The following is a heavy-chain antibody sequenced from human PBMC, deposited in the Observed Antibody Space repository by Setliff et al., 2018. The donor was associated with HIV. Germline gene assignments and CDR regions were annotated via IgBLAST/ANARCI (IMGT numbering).Heavy chain of an antibody. CDR2: ISSKDGST. D-gene: IGHD6-19*01. Sequence: GSLRLSCAVSGFTLSTFSMSWVRQAPGKGLEWVSAISSKDGSTYYADSVRGRFTISRDNSKNTLYFQLNSLRVDDTAVYYCAKDALVGYSSGWETGHGYYFDYWGQGTLVTVSS. V-gene: IGHV3-23*01. CDR3: AKDALVGYSSGWETGHGYYFDY. J-gene: IGHJ4*02. CDR1: GFTLSTFS.